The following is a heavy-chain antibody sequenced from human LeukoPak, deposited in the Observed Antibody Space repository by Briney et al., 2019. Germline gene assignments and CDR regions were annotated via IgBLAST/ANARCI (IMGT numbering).Heavy chain of an antibody. CDR1: GGSISSYY. CDR3: ARGAFPYYYYGMDV. CDR2: IYTSGST. V-gene: IGHV4-4*07. Sequence: SETLSLTCTVSGGSISSYYWSWIRQPAGKGLEWIGRIYTSGSTNYNPSLKSRVTMSVDPSKNQFSLKLSSVTAADTAVYYCARGAFPYYYYGMDVWGQGTTVTVSS. J-gene: IGHJ6*02.